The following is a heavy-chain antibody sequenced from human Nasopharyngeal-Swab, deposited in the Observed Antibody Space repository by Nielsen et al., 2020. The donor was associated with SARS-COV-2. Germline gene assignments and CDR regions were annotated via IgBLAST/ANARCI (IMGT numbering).Heavy chain of an antibody. J-gene: IGHJ4*02. CDR3: ARHKIGSGWYGAFFDY. CDR1: GYSFTSYW. Sequence: GESLKISCKGSGYSFTSYWIGWVRQMPGKGLEWMGIIYPGDSDTRYSPSFQGQVTISADKSISTAYLQWSSLKASDTAMYYCARHKIGSGWYGAFFDYWGQGTLVTVSS. CDR2: IYPGDSDT. V-gene: IGHV5-51*01. D-gene: IGHD6-19*01.